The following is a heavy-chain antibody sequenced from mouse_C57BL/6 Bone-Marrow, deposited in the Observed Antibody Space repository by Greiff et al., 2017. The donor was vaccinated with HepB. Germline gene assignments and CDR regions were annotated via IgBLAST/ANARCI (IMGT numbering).Heavy chain of an antibody. Sequence: VKLVESGAELVKPGASVKMSCKASGYTFTSYWITWVKQRPGQGLEWIGDIYPGSGSTNYNEKFKSKATLTVDTSSSTAYMQLSSLTSEDSAVYYCARGNFHFDYWGEGTTLTVSS. CDR3: ARGNFHFDY. CDR1: GYTFTSYW. CDR2: IYPGSGST. V-gene: IGHV1-55*01. J-gene: IGHJ2*01.